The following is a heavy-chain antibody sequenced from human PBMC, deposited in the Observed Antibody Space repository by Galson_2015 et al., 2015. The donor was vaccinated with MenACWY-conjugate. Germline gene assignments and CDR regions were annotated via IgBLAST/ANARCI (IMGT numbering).Heavy chain of an antibody. CDR1: GYDFTTYW. CDR2: IYPRDSET. CDR3: ARRRSSTSGGHWFDP. V-gene: IGHV5-51*01. J-gene: IGHJ5*02. D-gene: IGHD2-2*01. Sequence: QSGAAVKKPGESLKISLKGSGYDFTTYWIVWVRQMPGKGLEWMGIIYPRDSETTYSPTFQGQGTISADKSISAAYLQWSGLEPSDTAIYFCARRRSSTSGGHWFDPWGQGTLVTVSS.